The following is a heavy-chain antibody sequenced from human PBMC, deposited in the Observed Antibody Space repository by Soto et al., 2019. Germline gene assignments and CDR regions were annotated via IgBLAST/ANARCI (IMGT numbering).Heavy chain of an antibody. D-gene: IGHD6-13*01. CDR3: AKQSPYTNHWYIFDY. V-gene: IGHV3-23*01. Sequence: EVQMLESGGGLEQPGGSLRLSCAASGFTFISYAMSWVRQAPGKGLEWVSAISPSGDTTHYANSVKGRFTISRDNSKNTLYLQMNSLRVGDTAIYYCAKQSPYTNHWYIFDYWGQGALVTVSS. CDR2: ISPSGDTT. J-gene: IGHJ4*02. CDR1: GFTFISYA.